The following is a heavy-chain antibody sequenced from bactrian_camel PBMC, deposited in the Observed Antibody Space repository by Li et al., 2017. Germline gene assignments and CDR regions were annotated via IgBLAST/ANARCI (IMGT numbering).Heavy chain of an antibody. CDR1: GSTGKPPC. Sequence: HVQLVESGGGSMEDGGNLLLSCAISGSTGKPPCIGWFRQVPGNEREPLASIDSDGRTSVANSVKGRFTISQDNAKNTLYLQMDSLKPEDTATYYCAARTGHRLSCHLGADFGYWGQGTQVTVS. D-gene: IGHD3*01. V-gene: IGHV3S63*01. CDR3: AARTGHRLSCHLGADFGY. CDR2: IDSDGRT. J-gene: IGHJ6*01.